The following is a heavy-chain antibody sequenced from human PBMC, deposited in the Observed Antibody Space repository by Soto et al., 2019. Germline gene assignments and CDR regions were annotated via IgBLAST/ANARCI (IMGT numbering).Heavy chain of an antibody. Sequence: QVQLQESGPGLVKPSQTLSLTCTISGGSISSTNYLWSWVRKPPGKGLEWIGYILYSGSAYYNPSLKSGFTISVDTSKIQFFLKLHSVTAEDTAVYYCTGEVIAATPGDDAFDLWGQGTMLTVSS. CDR2: ILYSGSA. CDR3: TGEVIAATPGDDAFDL. J-gene: IGHJ3*01. V-gene: IGHV4-30-4*01. D-gene: IGHD2-15*01. CDR1: GGSISSTNYL.